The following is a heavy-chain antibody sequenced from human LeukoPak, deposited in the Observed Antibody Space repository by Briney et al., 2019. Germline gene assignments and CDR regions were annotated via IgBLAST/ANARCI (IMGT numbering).Heavy chain of an antibody. CDR1: GGSFSGYY. CDR2: INHSGST. Sequence: SETLSLTCAVYGGSFSGYYWSWIRQPPGKGLEWIGEINHSGSTNYNPSLKSRVTISVDTSKNQFSLKLSSVTAADTAVYYCARARFVRGFTDVWGQGTTVTVSS. J-gene: IGHJ6*02. V-gene: IGHV4-34*01. D-gene: IGHD2-8*01. CDR3: ARARFVRGFTDV.